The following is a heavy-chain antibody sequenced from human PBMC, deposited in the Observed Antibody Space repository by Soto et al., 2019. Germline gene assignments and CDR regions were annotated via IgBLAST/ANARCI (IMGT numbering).Heavy chain of an antibody. D-gene: IGHD3-9*01. J-gene: IGHJ6*02. CDR2: INAGNGNT. CDR3: ARVLADYVMLTGFYYYYLMDV. CDR1: GYTFTSYA. Sequence: GASVKVSCKASGYTFTSYAMHWVRQAPGQRLEWMGWINAGNGNTKYSQKFQGRVTITRDTSASTAYMELSSLRSEDTAVYYCARVLADYVMLTGFYYYYLMDVWGQGTTVTVSS. V-gene: IGHV1-3*01.